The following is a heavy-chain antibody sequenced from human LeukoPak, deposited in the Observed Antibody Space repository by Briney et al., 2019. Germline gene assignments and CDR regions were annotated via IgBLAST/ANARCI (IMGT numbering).Heavy chain of an antibody. CDR2: IWYDGSNK. Sequence: GRSLRLSCEASGFTFSSFGLHWVRQAPGKGLEWVAVIWYDGSNKYYADSVKGRFTISRDNSKNTLYLQMNSLRAEDTAVYYCARDSSSSWYNPWGYWGQGTLVTVSS. D-gene: IGHD6-13*01. J-gene: IGHJ4*02. V-gene: IGHV3-30*19. CDR3: ARDSSSSWYNPWGY. CDR1: GFTFSSFG.